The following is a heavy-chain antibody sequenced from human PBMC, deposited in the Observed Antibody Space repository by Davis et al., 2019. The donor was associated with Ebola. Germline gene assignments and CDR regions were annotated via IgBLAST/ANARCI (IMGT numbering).Heavy chain of an antibody. J-gene: IGHJ4*02. V-gene: IGHV4-34*01. CDR3: ARESYYYDSSGYSRGGFDY. Sequence: SETLSLTCVVYGGSFSGYYWSWIRQPPGKGLEWIGEINHSGSTNYNPSLKSRVTISLDTSKNQFSLKLSSVTAADTAVYYCARESYYYDSSGYSRGGFDYWGQGTLVTVSS. CDR2: INHSGST. CDR1: GGSFSGYY. D-gene: IGHD3-22*01.